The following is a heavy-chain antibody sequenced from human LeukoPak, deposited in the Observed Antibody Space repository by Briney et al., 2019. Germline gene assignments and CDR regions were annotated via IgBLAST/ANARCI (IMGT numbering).Heavy chain of an antibody. CDR1: GYTFTSYD. Sequence: GASVKVSCKASGYTFTSYDINWVRQATGQGLEWMGWMNPNSGNTGYAQKFQGRVTMTEDTSTDTAYMELSSLRSEDTAVYYCATGGPEAVAGTNYWGQGTLVTVSS. CDR3: ATGGPEAVAGTNY. V-gene: IGHV1-8*01. D-gene: IGHD6-19*01. J-gene: IGHJ4*02. CDR2: MNPNSGNT.